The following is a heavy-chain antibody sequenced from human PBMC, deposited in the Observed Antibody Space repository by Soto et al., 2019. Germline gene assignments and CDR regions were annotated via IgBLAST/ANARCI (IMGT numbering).Heavy chain of an antibody. CDR2: IYYSGST. CDR1: GGSISSYY. V-gene: IGHV4-59*01. J-gene: IGHJ5*02. CDR3: ARVRGYCSGGSCYSGGFRFDP. D-gene: IGHD2-15*01. Sequence: SETLSLTCPVSGGSISSYYWSWIRQPPGKGLEWIGYIYYSGSTNYNPSLKSRVTISVDTSKNQFSLKLSSVTAADTAVYYCARVRGYCSGGSCYSGGFRFDPWGQGTLVTVSS.